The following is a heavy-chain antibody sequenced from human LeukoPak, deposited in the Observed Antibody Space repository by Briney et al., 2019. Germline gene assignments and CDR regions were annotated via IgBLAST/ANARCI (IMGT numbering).Heavy chain of an antibody. J-gene: IGHJ4*02. Sequence: PSETLSLTCTVSGGSISSSSYYWGWIRQPPGKGLEWLGSIYYSGSTYYNPSLKSRVTISVDTSKNQFSLKLSSVTAADTAVYYCARRVGYCSSTSCYILSDYWGQGTLVTVSS. CDR1: GGSISSSSYY. V-gene: IGHV4-39*01. D-gene: IGHD2-2*02. CDR3: ARRVGYCSSTSCYILSDY. CDR2: IYYSGST.